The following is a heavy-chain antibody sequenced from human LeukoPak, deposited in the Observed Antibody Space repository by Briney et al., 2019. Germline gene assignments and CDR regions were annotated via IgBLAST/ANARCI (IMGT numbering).Heavy chain of an antibody. Sequence: SGPTLVNPTQTLTLTCTFSGFSLSTSGVGVGWIRQPPGKALEWLALIYWNDDKRYSPSLKSRLTITKDTSKNQVVLTMTNMDPVDTATYYCARQHSGSNWLVQYYFDYWGQGTLVTVSS. J-gene: IGHJ4*02. CDR1: GFSLSTSGVG. V-gene: IGHV2-5*01. CDR2: IYWNDDK. CDR3: ARQHSGSNWLVQYYFDY. D-gene: IGHD1-26*01.